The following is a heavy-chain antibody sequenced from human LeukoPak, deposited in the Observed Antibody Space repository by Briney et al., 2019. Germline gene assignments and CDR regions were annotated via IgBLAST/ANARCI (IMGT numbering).Heavy chain of an antibody. CDR1: GFSVSSNY. CDR2: INHSGST. D-gene: IGHD6-13*01. J-gene: IGHJ4*02. Sequence: GSLRLSCAASGFSVSSNYMSWIRQPPGKGLEWIGEINHSGSTNYNPSLKSRVTISVDTSKNQFSLKLSSVTAADTAVYYCARDSRSWSRSFDYWGQGTLVTVSS. CDR3: ARDSRSWSRSFDY. V-gene: IGHV4-34*01.